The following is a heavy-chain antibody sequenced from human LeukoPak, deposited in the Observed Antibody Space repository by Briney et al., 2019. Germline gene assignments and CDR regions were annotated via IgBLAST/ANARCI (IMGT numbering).Heavy chain of an antibody. Sequence: SVKVSCKSSGDTFTNYAISWVRQAPGQGLEWMGGIVPIFGVANSAQKFQGRVTITADETTSTAYMELSSLRSEDTAVYYCARTGGDYKSRVWYLDLWGRGTLVTVSS. CDR2: IVPIFGVA. CDR3: ARTGGDYKSRVWYLDL. CDR1: GDTFTNYA. V-gene: IGHV1-69*13. D-gene: IGHD4-17*01. J-gene: IGHJ2*01.